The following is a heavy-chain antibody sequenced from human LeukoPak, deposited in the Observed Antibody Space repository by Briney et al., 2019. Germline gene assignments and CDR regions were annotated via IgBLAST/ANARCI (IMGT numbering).Heavy chain of an antibody. CDR1: GYTLTELS. J-gene: IGHJ4*02. D-gene: IGHD3-22*01. V-gene: IGHV1-2*02. CDR2: ISPNSGGT. Sequence: ASVKVSCKVSGYTLTELSMHWVRQAPGKGLEWMGWISPNSGGTNYAQKFQGRVTMTRDTSISTAYMELSRLRSDDTAVYYCAREGKDSSGPTGNDYWGQGTLVTVSS. CDR3: AREGKDSSGPTGNDY.